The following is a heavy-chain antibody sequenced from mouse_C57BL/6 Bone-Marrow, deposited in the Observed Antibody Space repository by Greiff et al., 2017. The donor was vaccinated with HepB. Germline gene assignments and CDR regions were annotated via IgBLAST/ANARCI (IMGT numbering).Heavy chain of an antibody. D-gene: IGHD1-1*01. V-gene: IGHV1-63*01. CDR3: ARGETTVYYFDY. CDR2: IYPGGGYT. Sequence: QVQLQQSGAELVRPGTSVKMSCKASGYTFTNYWIGWAKQRPGHGLEWIGDIYPGGGYTNYNEKFKGKATLTADKSSSTAYMQFSSLTSEDSAVYYCARGETTVYYFDYWGQGTTLTVSS. CDR1: GYTFTNYW. J-gene: IGHJ2*01.